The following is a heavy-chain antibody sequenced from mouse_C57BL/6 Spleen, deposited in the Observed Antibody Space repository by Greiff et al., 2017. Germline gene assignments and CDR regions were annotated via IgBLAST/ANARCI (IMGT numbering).Heavy chain of an antibody. Sequence: DVQLQESGPGLVKPSQSLSLTCSVTGYSITSGYYWNWIRQFPGNKLEWMGYISYDGSNNYNPSLKNRISITRDTSKHQFFLKLNSVTTEDTATYYCARLGSNFDYWGQGTTLTVSS. CDR1: GYSITSGYY. CDR3: ARLGSNFDY. V-gene: IGHV3-6*01. CDR2: ISYDGSN. D-gene: IGHD1-1*01. J-gene: IGHJ2*01.